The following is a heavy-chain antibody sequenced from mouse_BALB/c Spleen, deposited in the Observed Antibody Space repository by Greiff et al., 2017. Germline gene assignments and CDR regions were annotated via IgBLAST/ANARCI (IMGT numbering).Heavy chain of an antibody. CDR3: ARDQDYYGSSYWYFDV. D-gene: IGHD1-1*01. CDR2: IWAGGST. J-gene: IGHJ1*01. CDR1: GSSLTSYG. Sequence: VKLVESGPGLVAPSQSLSITCTVSGSSLTSYGVHWVRQPPGKGLEWLGVIWAGGSTNYNSALMSRLSISKDNSKSQVFLKMNSLQTDDTAMYYCARDQDYYGSSYWYFDVWGAGTTVTVSS. V-gene: IGHV2-9*02.